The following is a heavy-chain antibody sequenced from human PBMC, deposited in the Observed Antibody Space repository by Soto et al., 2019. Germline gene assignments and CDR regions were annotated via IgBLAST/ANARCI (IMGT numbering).Heavy chain of an antibody. CDR1: GGSISSYY. CDR2: IYYSGST. CDR3: ATTQPSYGSGSYYNLGY. D-gene: IGHD3-10*01. Sequence: SETLSLTCTVSGGSISSYYWSWIRQPPGKGLEWIGYIYYSGSTNYNPSLKSRVTISVDTSKNQFSLKLSSVTAADTAVYYCATTQPSYGSGSYYNLGYWGQGTLVTVSS. J-gene: IGHJ4*02. V-gene: IGHV4-59*01.